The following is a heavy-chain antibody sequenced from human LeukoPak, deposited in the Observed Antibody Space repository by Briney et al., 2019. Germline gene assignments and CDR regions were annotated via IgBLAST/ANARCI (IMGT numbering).Heavy chain of an antibody. D-gene: IGHD3-22*01. V-gene: IGHV1-69*10. CDR2: TIPILGIA. J-gene: IGHJ4*02. CDR3: ARLNYYDSSGYLYYFDY. Sequence: SVKVSCKASGGTFSSYAISWVRQAPGQGLEWMGGTIPILGIANYAQKFQGRVTITADKSTSTAYMELSSLRSEDTAVYYCARLNYYDSSGYLYYFDYWGQGTLVTVSS. CDR1: GGTFSSYA.